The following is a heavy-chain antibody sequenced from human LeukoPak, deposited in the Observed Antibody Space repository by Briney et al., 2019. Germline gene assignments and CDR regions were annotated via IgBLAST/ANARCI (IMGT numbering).Heavy chain of an antibody. CDR1: GGSISSYC. V-gene: IGHV4-59*01. Sequence: SETLSLTCTVSGGSISSYCWSWIRQPPGKGLEWIGYIYYSGSTNYNPSLKSRVTISVDTSKNQFSLKLSSVTAADTAVYYCARGDRMWFGELLWGNWFDPWGQGTLVTVSS. CDR2: IYYSGST. D-gene: IGHD3-10*01. CDR3: ARGDRMWFGELLWGNWFDP. J-gene: IGHJ5*02.